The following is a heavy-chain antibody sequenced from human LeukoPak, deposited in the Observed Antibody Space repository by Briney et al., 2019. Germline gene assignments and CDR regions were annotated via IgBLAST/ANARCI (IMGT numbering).Heavy chain of an antibody. V-gene: IGHV1-18*01. CDR1: GYTFTSYG. CDR3: ARVPCSGGSCYSNWFDP. J-gene: IGHJ5*02. D-gene: IGHD2-15*01. Sequence: ASVKVSCKASGYTFTSYGISWVRQAPVQGLESMGWISAYNGNTNYAQKLQGRVTMTTDTSTSTAYMELRSLRSDDTAVYYCARVPCSGGSCYSNWFDPWGQGTLVTVSS. CDR2: ISAYNGNT.